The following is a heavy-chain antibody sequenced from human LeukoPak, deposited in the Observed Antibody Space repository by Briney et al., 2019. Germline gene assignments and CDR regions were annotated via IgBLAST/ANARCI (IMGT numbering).Heavy chain of an antibody. D-gene: IGHD3-10*01. CDR3: ARFRPVWFGELFDY. CDR2: VDPNSGDT. Sequence: ASVKVSCKASGYTFTGYYLHWVRQAPGQGLEWMGCVDPNSGDTNYAQKFQGSVTMTRDTSISTVYMELSRLRSDDTAVYYCARFRPVWFGELFDYWGQGTLVTVSS. V-gene: IGHV1-2*02. J-gene: IGHJ4*02. CDR1: GYTFTGYY.